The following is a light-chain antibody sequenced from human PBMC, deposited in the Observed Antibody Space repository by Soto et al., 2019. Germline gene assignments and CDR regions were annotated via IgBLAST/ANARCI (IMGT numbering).Light chain of an antibody. V-gene: IGKV3-20*01. J-gene: IGKJ1*01. CDR1: QSVSSSY. CDR2: GAS. Sequence: EIVLTQSPGTLSLSPGERATLSCRASQSVSSSYLAWYQQKPGQAHRLLIYGASSRATGIPDRFSGSGSGTDFSLTISGLEADDFAVYYWQQYGSSPRTVGQGTKVEIK. CDR3: QQYGSSPRT.